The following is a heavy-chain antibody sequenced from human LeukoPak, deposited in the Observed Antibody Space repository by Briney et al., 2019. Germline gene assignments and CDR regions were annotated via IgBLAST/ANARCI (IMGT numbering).Heavy chain of an antibody. Sequence: SVKVSCKASGGTFSSYAISWVRQAPGQGLEWMGRIIPIFGIANYAQMFQGRVTITADKSTGTAYMELSSLRSEDTAVYYCATSVDTAMVDYWGQGTLVTVSS. D-gene: IGHD5-18*01. CDR2: IIPIFGIA. J-gene: IGHJ4*02. V-gene: IGHV1-69*04. CDR1: GGTFSSYA. CDR3: ATSVDTAMVDY.